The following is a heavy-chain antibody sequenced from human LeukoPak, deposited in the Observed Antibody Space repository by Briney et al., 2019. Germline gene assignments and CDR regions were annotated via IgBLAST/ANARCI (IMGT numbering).Heavy chain of an antibody. CDR3: ASRYSNSWYDAFDI. CDR1: GFTFSSYW. D-gene: IGHD6-13*01. CDR2: INSDGSST. V-gene: IGHV3-74*01. J-gene: IGHJ3*02. Sequence: GGSLRLSCAASGFTFSSYWMHWVRQAPGKGLVWVSRINSDGSSTSYADSVKGRFTISRDNAKNTLYLQMNSLRAEDTAVYYRASRYSNSWYDAFDIWGQGTMVTVSS.